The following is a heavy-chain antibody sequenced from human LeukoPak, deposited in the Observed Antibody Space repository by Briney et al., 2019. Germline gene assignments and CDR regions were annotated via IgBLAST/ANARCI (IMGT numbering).Heavy chain of an antibody. CDR1: GFTFSSYS. CDR3: ARFHVDIVATIDY. D-gene: IGHD5-12*01. J-gene: IGHJ4*02. Sequence: GGSLRLSCAASGFTFSSYSMNWARQAPGKGLEWVSSISSSSYIYYADSVKGRFTISRDNAKNSLYLQMNSLRAEDTAVYYCARFHVDIVATIDYWGQGTLVTVSS. V-gene: IGHV3-21*01. CDR2: ISSSSYI.